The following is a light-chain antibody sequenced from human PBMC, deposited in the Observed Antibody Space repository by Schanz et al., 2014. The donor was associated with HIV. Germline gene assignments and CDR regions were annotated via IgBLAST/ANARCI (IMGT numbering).Light chain of an antibody. CDR3: SSYAGSNNFV. CDR1: SSDVGGYDY. Sequence: QSVLTQPPSASGSPGQSVTISCTGTSSDVGGYDYVSWYQQHPGKAPQLIIFEVAKRPSGVPDRFSGSKSGNTASLTVSGLQAEDEADYYCSSYAGSNNFVFGPGTKLTVL. V-gene: IGLV2-8*01. CDR2: EVA. J-gene: IGLJ1*01.